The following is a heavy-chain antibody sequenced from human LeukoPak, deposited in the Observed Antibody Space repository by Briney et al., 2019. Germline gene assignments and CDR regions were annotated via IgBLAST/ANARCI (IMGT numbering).Heavy chain of an antibody. V-gene: IGHV5-51*01. D-gene: IGHD5-18*01. Sequence: GESLKISCKGSGYSFTSYWIGWVRQMPGKGLEWMGIIYPGDSDTRYSPSFQGQVTLSADKSISTAYLQWSSLKASDTAMYYCARPTGGIQLWSPFDYWGQGTLVTVSS. J-gene: IGHJ4*02. CDR3: ARPTGGIQLWSPFDY. CDR2: IYPGDSDT. CDR1: GYSFTSYW.